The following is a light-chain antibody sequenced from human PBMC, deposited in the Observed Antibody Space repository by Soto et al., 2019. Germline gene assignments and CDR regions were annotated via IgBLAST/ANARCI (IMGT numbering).Light chain of an antibody. CDR1: QSVSSN. V-gene: IGKV3-15*01. CDR2: AAS. CDR3: QHYNNWHPWT. J-gene: IGKJ1*01. Sequence: EIVMTQSPATLSVSPGERATLSCRASQSVSSNLAWYQQKPGQAPRLLIYAASTRATGIPARFSGSGSGTEFTLTISSLQSEDFAVYYCQHYNNWHPWTFGQGTKVEIK.